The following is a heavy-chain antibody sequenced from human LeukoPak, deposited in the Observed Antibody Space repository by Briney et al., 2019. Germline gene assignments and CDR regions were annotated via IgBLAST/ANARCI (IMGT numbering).Heavy chain of an antibody. Sequence: ASVKVSCKASGGFFSSYVISWVRQAPGQGLEWMGWISAYNGNTNYAQKLQGRVTMTTDTSTSTAYMELRSLRSDDTAVYYCARAVAVTTLDNYWGQGTLVTVSS. J-gene: IGHJ4*02. CDR2: ISAYNGNT. V-gene: IGHV1-18*01. D-gene: IGHD4-17*01. CDR3: ARAVAVTTLDNY. CDR1: GGFFSSYV.